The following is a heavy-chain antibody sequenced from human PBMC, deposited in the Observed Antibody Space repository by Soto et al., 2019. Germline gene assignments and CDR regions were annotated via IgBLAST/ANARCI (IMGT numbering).Heavy chain of an antibody. CDR3: ARARTPLDIVVVVAATNTHFDY. V-gene: IGHV4-34*01. J-gene: IGHJ4*02. CDR2: INHSGST. CDR1: GGSFSGYY. Sequence: QVQLQQWGAGLLKPSETLSLTCAVYGGSFSGYYWSWIRQPPGKGLEWIGEINHSGSTNYNPSLKSRVTISVDTSKNQFSLKLSSVTAADTAVYYCARARTPLDIVVVVAATNTHFDYWGQGTLVTVSS. D-gene: IGHD2-15*01.